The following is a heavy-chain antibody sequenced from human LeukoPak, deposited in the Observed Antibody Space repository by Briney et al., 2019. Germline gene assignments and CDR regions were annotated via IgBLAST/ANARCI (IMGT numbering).Heavy chain of an antibody. Sequence: ASVNVSCTASGYTFTDYYIHWVRQAPGQGLEWMGRINPKSGGTNYAQKFQGRVTMTRDTSISTAYMELSRLKSDDTAVFYCARDPWGGDIVVVPAAIHDPWGQGTLVTVSS. CDR3: ARDPWGGDIVVVPAAIHDP. V-gene: IGHV1-2*06. CDR1: GYTFTDYY. CDR2: INPKSGGT. J-gene: IGHJ5*02. D-gene: IGHD2-2*01.